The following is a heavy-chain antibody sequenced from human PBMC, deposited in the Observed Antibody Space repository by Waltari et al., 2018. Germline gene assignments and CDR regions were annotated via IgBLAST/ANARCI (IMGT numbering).Heavy chain of an antibody. CDR1: GYTFTSYY. CDR2: INPSGGST. V-gene: IGHV1-46*01. CDR3: AREDYYGSGNYYYYGMDV. J-gene: IGHJ6*02. Sequence: QVQLVQSGAEVKKPGASVKVSCKASGYTFTSYYMHWVRQAPGQGLEWMGRINPSGGSTSYAQKFQGRVTMTRDTSTSTVYMELSSLRSEDTAVYYCAREDYYGSGNYYYYGMDVWGQGTTVIVSS. D-gene: IGHD3-10*01.